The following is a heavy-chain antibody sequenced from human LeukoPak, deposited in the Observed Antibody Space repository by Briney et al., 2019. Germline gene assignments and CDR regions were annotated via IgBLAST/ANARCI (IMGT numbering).Heavy chain of an antibody. V-gene: IGHV3-20*04. J-gene: IGHJ5*02. CDR2: IYWNGGST. CDR1: GFTFDNYG. Sequence: GGSLRLSCAASGFTFDNYGMSWVRQAPGKGLEWVSDIYWNGGSTSYADFVKGRFTISRDNAKNYLYLQMNSLRAEDTAFYYCARVRMDYYDSSRWFDPWGQGTLVTVSS. CDR3: ARVRMDYYDSSRWFDP. D-gene: IGHD3-22*01.